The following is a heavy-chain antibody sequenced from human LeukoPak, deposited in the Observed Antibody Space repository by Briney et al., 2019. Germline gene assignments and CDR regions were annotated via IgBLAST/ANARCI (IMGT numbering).Heavy chain of an antibody. J-gene: IGHJ6*03. CDR3: ARDTGVVVVPAAPHYYMDV. V-gene: IGHV4-4*07. Sequence: SETLSLTCTVSGGSISSYYWSWIRQPAGKGLEWIGRIYTSGSTNYNPSLKSRVTISVDTSKNQFSLKLSSVTAADTAVYYCARDTGVVVVPAAPHYYMDVWGKGTTVTVSS. D-gene: IGHD2-2*01. CDR1: GGSISSYY. CDR2: IYTSGST.